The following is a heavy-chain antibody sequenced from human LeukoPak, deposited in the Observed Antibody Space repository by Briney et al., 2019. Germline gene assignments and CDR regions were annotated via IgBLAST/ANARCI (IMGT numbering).Heavy chain of an antibody. CDR3: ARGSWEQQLVLVY. V-gene: IGHV4-59*01. CDR1: GGSISSYY. Sequence: PSETLSLTCTVSGGSISSYYWSWIRQPPGKGLEWIGYIYYSGSTNYNPSLKSRVTISVDTSKNQFSLKLSSVTAADTAVYYCARGSWEQQLVLVYWGQGTLVTVSS. D-gene: IGHD6-13*01. CDR2: IYYSGST. J-gene: IGHJ4*02.